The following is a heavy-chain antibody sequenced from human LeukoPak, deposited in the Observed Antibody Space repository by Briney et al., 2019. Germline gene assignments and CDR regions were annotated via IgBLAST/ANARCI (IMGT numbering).Heavy chain of an antibody. Sequence: SETLSLTCTVSGGSISSYYWSWIRQPPGKGLEWIGYIYYSGSTNYNPSLKSRVTISVDTSKNQFPLKLSSVTAADTAVYYCARHGAYCGGDCPGYFDLWGRGTLVTVSS. CDR2: IYYSGST. J-gene: IGHJ2*01. D-gene: IGHD2-21*02. CDR3: ARHGAYCGGDCPGYFDL. CDR1: GGSISSYY. V-gene: IGHV4-59*08.